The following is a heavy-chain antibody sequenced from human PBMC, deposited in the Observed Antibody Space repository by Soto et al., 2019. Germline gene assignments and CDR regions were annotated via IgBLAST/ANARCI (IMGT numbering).Heavy chain of an antibody. V-gene: IGHV3-21*01. J-gene: IGHJ4*02. CDR3: ARDPLYYYDSSGYYYRY. Sequence: EVQLVESGGGLVKPGGSLRLSCAASGFTFSSYSMNWVRQAPGKGLEWVSSISSSSSYIYYADSVKGRFTISRDNAKNSLYLQINSLRAEDTAVYYCARDPLYYYDSSGYYYRYWGQGTLVTVSS. CDR1: GFTFSSYS. D-gene: IGHD3-22*01. CDR2: ISSSSSYI.